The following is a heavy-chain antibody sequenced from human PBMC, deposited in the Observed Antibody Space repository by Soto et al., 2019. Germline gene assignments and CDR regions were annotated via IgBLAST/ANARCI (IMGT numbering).Heavy chain of an antibody. D-gene: IGHD2-2*01. CDR2: MYYHGAT. CDR1: GGSIGSEAYY. CDR3: ARHLRTPIVVPGSLDL. Sequence: QLHLHESGPGLVKPSETLSLTCTVSGGSIGSEAYYWAWIRQPPGKGLEWIATMYYHGATYYNPSLRSRVTMSVDTSKNQFSLNLSSVTAADTSVYFCARHLRTPIVVPGSLDLWGQGMLVSVSS. V-gene: IGHV4-39*01. J-gene: IGHJ5*02.